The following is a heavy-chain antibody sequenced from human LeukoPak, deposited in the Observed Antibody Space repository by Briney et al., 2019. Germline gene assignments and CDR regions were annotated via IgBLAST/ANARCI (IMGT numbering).Heavy chain of an antibody. V-gene: IGHV3-23*01. D-gene: IGHD3-22*01. CDR2: ISGNGGAT. J-gene: IGHJ2*01. Sequence: PGGSLRLSCEASGFSFSAVPMTWVHQAPGKGLEWVSYISGNGGATYLVDSVKGRFTVSRDNSKNTLYLEMKSLRVEDTAVYYCAKDRHYYDSSGYYYWNFDLWGRGTLVTVSS. CDR1: GFSFSAVP. CDR3: AKDRHYYDSSGYYYWNFDL.